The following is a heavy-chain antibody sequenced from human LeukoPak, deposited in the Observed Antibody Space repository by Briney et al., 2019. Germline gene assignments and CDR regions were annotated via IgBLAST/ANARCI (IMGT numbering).Heavy chain of an antibody. Sequence: GGSLRLSCAASGFTFSSYSMNWVRQAPGKGLEWVASISSSSSYIYYADSVKGRFTISRDNAKNSLYLQMNSLRAEDTAVYYCATKTGVRGVIIDAGYWGQGTLVTVSS. CDR2: ISSSSSYI. J-gene: IGHJ4*02. D-gene: IGHD3-10*01. CDR3: ATKTGVRGVIIDAGY. V-gene: IGHV3-21*01. CDR1: GFTFSSYS.